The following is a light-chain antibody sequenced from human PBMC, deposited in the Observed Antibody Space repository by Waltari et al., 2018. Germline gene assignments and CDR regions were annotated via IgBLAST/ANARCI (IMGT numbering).Light chain of an antibody. CDR1: QGINKE. CDR3: QQDYSIPFT. CDR2: AAS. J-gene: IGKJ3*01. V-gene: IGKV1-27*01. Sequence: DIQMTQSPSTLSASVGDRVTVTCRASQGINKELNWYQQKPGKAPTLLIYAASSLQTGVSSRFSGSGSGTDFTLTISSLQPEDVATYFCQQDYSIPFTFGPGTKLDI.